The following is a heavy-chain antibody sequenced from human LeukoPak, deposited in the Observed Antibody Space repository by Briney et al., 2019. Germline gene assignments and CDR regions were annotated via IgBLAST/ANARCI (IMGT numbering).Heavy chain of an antibody. D-gene: IGHD6-19*01. CDR1: GFPFSIYE. J-gene: IGHJ4*02. CDR2: IGSSGTTI. V-gene: IGHV3-48*03. Sequence: GGSLRLSCAVSGFPFSIYEMNCVRQAPGKGLEGVSNIGSSGTTIYYADSVKGRFSISRDNAKNSLYLQMNSLRVEDTAVYYCALLAVASDFDYWGQGALVTVSS. CDR3: ALLAVASDFDY.